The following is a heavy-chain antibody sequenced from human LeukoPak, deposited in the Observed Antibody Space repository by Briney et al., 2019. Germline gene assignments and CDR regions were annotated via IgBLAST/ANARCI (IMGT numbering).Heavy chain of an antibody. CDR1: GYSISSGYY. CDR2: IYHSGST. Sequence: SETLSLTCTVSGYSISSGYYWGWIRQPPGKGLEWTGSIYHSGSTYYNPSLKSRVTISVDTSKNQFSLKLSSVTAADTAVYYCARIRYFDWWPNAFDIWGQGTMVTVSS. J-gene: IGHJ3*02. D-gene: IGHD3-9*01. CDR3: ARIRYFDWWPNAFDI. V-gene: IGHV4-38-2*02.